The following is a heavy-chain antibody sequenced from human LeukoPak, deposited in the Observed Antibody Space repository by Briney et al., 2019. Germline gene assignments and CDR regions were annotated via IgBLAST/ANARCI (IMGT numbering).Heavy chain of an antibody. J-gene: IGHJ5*02. CDR2: MYPGDSDT. D-gene: IGHD2-2*01. CDR3: ARHVVPAAISRYSGFDP. V-gene: IGHV5-51*01. Sequence: PGESLKISCKGSGYSFTSYWIGWVRQMPGKGLEWMGIMYPGDSDTRYSPSFQGQVTISADKSISTAYLQWSSLKASDTAMYYCARHVVPAAISRYSGFDPWGQGTLVTVSS. CDR1: GYSFTSYW.